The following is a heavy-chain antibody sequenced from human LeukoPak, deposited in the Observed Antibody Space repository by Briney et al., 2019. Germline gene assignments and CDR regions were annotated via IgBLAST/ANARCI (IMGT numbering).Heavy chain of an antibody. Sequence: ASVKVSCKASGYTFTNYGISWVRQAPGQGLEWMGWISTYNGNTNYVQKLQGRVTMTTDTSTSTAYMELRSLRSDDTAVYYCARDIERSRARWENLGFDPWGQGTLVTVSS. CDR3: ARDIERSRARWENLGFDP. D-gene: IGHD1-1*01. V-gene: IGHV1-18*01. J-gene: IGHJ5*02. CDR2: ISTYNGNT. CDR1: GYTFTNYG.